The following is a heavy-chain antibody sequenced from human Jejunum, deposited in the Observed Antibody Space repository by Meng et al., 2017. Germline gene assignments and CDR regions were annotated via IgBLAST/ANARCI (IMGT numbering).Heavy chain of an antibody. CDR3: ARAKVTPMGYWFDP. V-gene: IGHV4-39*01. CDR2: VYYTGRT. D-gene: IGHD2-21*02. Sequence: QLQVQESAPGLVKPSETPSLTCTVSGGSINTNTYYWDWIRQPPGKGMEWIGSVYYTGRTFYNPSLKSRVTISLDTSKNQFSLNLRSVAAADTAVYYCARAKVTPMGYWFDPWGQGTLVTVSS. J-gene: IGHJ5*02. CDR1: GGSINTNTYY.